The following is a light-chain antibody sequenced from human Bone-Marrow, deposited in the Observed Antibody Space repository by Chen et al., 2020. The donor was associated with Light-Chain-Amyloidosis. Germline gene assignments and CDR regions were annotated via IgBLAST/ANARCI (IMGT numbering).Light chain of an antibody. Sequence: SSELTQPPSVSVSPGPTARITCSGDDLPTKYAYWYQQKPVQAPVLVIHRDTERPSGISEGFSGSSSGTTATLTISGVQAEDEADYHCQSADSSGTYEVIFGGGTKVTVL. J-gene: IGLJ2*01. CDR2: RDT. V-gene: IGLV3-25*03. CDR3: QSADSSGTYEVI. CDR1: DLPTKY.